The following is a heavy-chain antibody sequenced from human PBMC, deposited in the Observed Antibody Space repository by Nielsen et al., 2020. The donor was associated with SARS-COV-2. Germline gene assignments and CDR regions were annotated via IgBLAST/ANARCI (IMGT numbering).Heavy chain of an antibody. CDR2: IYSGGST. CDR3: ARGYYDFWSGYLDSNGIDY. J-gene: IGHJ4*02. Sequence: WIRQPPGKGLEWVSVIYSGGSTYYADSVKGRFTISRDNAKNTLYLQMNSLRAEDTAVYYCARGYYDFWSGYLDSNGIDYWGQGTLVTVSS. V-gene: IGHV3-53*01. D-gene: IGHD3-3*01.